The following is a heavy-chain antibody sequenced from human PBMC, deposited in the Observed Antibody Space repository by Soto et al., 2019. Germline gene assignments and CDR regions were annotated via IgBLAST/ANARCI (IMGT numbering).Heavy chain of an antibody. Sequence: GGSLRLSCVASGFTFRTYTMNWVRQAPGKGLEWVSGIRGFSPYTFYSESVKGRFTISRDNAKNSLYLQMNSLRAEDTAVYYCARDRGYDAHDYYYNAMDVWGQGTTVTVS. V-gene: IGHV3-21*01. CDR3: ARDRGYDAHDYYYNAMDV. D-gene: IGHD2-15*01. CDR1: GFTFRTYT. CDR2: IRGFSPYT. J-gene: IGHJ6*02.